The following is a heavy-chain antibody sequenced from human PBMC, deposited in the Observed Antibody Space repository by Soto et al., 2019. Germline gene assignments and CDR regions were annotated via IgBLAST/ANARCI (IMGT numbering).Heavy chain of an antibody. CDR1: GYTFTSYG. J-gene: IGHJ4*02. CDR2: ISAYNGNT. Sequence: ASGKVSCKASGYTFTSYGISWVRQAPGQGLEWMGWISAYNGNTNYAQKLQGRVTMTTDTSTSTAYMELRSLRSDDTAVYYCARDPHPGYSSGWSAYWGQGTLVPVSS. CDR3: ARDPHPGYSSGWSAY. D-gene: IGHD6-19*01. V-gene: IGHV1-18*04.